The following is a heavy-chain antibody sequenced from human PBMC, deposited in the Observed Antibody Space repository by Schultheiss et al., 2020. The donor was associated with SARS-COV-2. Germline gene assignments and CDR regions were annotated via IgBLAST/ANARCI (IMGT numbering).Heavy chain of an antibody. D-gene: IGHD6-19*01. CDR1: GGSISSGSYF. Sequence: SETLSLTCTVSGGSISSGSYFWSWIRQPAGKGLEWIGRVYASGSTNYNPSLRSRVTMSVDTSKNQFSLRLSSVTAADTAVYYCARGKLTSSGWYLGEDYWGQGTLVTVSS. CDR3: ARGKLTSSGWYLGEDY. J-gene: IGHJ4*02. CDR2: VYASGST. V-gene: IGHV4-61*02.